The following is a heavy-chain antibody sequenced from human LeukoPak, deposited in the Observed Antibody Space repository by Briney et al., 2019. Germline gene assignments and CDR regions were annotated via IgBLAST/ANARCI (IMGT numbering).Heavy chain of an antibody. D-gene: IGHD6-13*01. J-gene: IGHJ3*02. CDR3: ARTPRVYSSRRHDPFDI. CDR1: GFTFSSYA. Sequence: GGSLRLSCAASGFTFSSYAMSWVRQAPGKGLEWVSAISGSGCSTYYADSVKGRFTISRDNSKNTLYLQLNSLRAEDTAVYYCARTPRVYSSRRHDPFDIWGQGTMVTVSS. V-gene: IGHV3-23*01. CDR2: ISGSGCST.